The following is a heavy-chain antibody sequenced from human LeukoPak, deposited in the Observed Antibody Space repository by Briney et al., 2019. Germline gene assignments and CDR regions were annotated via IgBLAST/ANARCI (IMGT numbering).Heavy chain of an antibody. J-gene: IGHJ4*02. CDR3: ARVVRVACTFGY. CDR1: GFTFSSYA. Sequence: GGSLRLSCAASGFTFSSYAMHWVRKAPGKGLEGVAVISYDGSNKYYADSVKGRFTISRDNSKNTLYLQMNSLRAEDTAVYYCARVVRVACTFGYWGQGTLVTVSS. V-gene: IGHV3-30-3*01. D-gene: IGHD6-19*01. CDR2: ISYDGSNK.